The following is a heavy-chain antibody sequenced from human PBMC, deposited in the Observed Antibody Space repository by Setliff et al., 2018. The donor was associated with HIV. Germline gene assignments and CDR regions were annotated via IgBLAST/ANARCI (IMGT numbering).Heavy chain of an antibody. D-gene: IGHD6-13*01. V-gene: IGHV3-7*01. CDR2: IKQDGSEK. J-gene: IGHJ4*02. Sequence: PGGSLRLSCAASGFTFSNYWMSWVRQAPGKGLEWVANIKQDGSEKYYVDSVKGRFTISRDNAKNSLYLQMNSLRAEDTAVYYCAKNLYRSGWSPLDYWGQGTLVTAPQ. CDR3: AKNLYRSGWSPLDY. CDR1: GFTFSNYW.